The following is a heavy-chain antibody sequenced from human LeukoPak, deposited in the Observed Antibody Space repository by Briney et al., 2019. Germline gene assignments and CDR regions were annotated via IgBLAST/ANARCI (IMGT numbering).Heavy chain of an antibody. J-gene: IGHJ4*02. D-gene: IGHD3-3*01. V-gene: IGHV3-23*01. CDR2: ISGSGGST. Sequence: GGSLRLSCAASGFTFSSYDMSWVRQAPGEGLEGVSGISGSGGSTYYADSVKGRFTISRDNSMNTLYLQMNSLRAEDTAVYYCAKSEDFWSGYYIPVNFDYWGQGTLVTVSS. CDR1: GFTFSSYD. CDR3: AKSEDFWSGYYIPVNFDY.